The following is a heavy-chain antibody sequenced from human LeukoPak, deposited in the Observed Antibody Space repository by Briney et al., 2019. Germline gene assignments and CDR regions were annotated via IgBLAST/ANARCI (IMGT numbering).Heavy chain of an antibody. Sequence: GESLKISCXGSGYSFTSYWIGWVRQMPGKGLEWMGIIYPGDSDTRYSPSFQGQVTISADKSISTAYLQWSSLKASDTAMYYCVRLPGYCSGGSCLDYWGQGTLVTVSS. D-gene: IGHD2-15*01. J-gene: IGHJ4*02. CDR2: IYPGDSDT. CDR1: GYSFTSYW. V-gene: IGHV5-51*01. CDR3: VRLPGYCSGGSCLDY.